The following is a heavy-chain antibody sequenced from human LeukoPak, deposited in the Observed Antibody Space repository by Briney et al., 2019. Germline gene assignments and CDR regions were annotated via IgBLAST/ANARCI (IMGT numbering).Heavy chain of an antibody. Sequence: GGSLRLSCAASGFTFSSYGMHWVRQAPGKGLEWVAVIWFDGSNKNYADSVKGRFTISRDNSKNTLYLQMNSLRAEDTAVYYGASARLITIFGVVIETGAFDIWGQGTMVTVSS. J-gene: IGHJ3*02. CDR3: ASARLITIFGVVIETGAFDI. D-gene: IGHD3-3*01. CDR2: IWFDGSNK. V-gene: IGHV3-33*01. CDR1: GFTFSSYG.